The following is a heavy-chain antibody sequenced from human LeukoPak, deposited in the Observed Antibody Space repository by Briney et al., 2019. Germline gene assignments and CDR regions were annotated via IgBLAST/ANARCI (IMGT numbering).Heavy chain of an antibody. CDR3: ARGSGYFRVDY. V-gene: IGHV4-30-4*01. D-gene: IGHD3-22*01. CDR2: IYYSGST. Sequence: SETLSLTCTVSGGSISSGDYYWSWIRQPPGKGLEWIGYIYYSGSTYYNPSLKSRVTISVDTSKNQFSLKLSSVTAADTAVYYCARGSGYFRVDYWGQGTLVTVSP. CDR1: GGSISSGDYY. J-gene: IGHJ4*02.